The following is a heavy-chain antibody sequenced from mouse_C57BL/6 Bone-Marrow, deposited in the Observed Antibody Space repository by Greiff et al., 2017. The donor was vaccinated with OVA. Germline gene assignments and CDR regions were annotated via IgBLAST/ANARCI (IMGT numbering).Heavy chain of an antibody. Sequence: EVMLVESGAELVRPGASVKLSCTASGFNIKDDYMHWVKQRPEQGLEWIGWIDPENGDTEYASKFQGKATITADTSSNTAYLQLSSLTSEDTAVYYCTTWDYGSIAWFAYWGQGTLVTVSA. CDR1: GFNIKDDY. J-gene: IGHJ3*01. D-gene: IGHD1-1*01. CDR2: IDPENGDT. CDR3: TTWDYGSIAWFAY. V-gene: IGHV14-4*01.